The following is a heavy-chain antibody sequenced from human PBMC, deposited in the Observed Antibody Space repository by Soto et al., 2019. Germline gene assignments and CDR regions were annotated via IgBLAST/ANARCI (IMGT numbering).Heavy chain of an antibody. D-gene: IGHD5-18*01. CDR1: GFTFSSYA. J-gene: IGHJ6*02. V-gene: IGHV3-23*01. Sequence: GGSLRLSCAASGFTFSSYAMSWVRQAPGKGLEWVSAISGSGGSTYYADSVKGRFTISRDNSKNTLYLQMNSLRAEDTAVYYCARGQLWLSGYYGMDVWGQGTTVTVSS. CDR2: ISGSGGST. CDR3: ARGQLWLSGYYGMDV.